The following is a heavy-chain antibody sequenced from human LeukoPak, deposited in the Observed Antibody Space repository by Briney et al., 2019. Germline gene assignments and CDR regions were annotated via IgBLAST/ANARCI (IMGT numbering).Heavy chain of an antibody. D-gene: IGHD3-22*01. CDR1: GGSVSGSAYY. V-gene: IGHV4-31*03. CDR3: ARLYPNFTMILN. J-gene: IGHJ4*02. CDR2: IFYSGST. Sequence: SQTLSLTCTVSGGSVSGSAYYWSWIRQHPRTGLEWSGHIFYSGSTYYTPSLKSRISISVDTSKNQFSLKLSSVTAADTAVYYCARLYPNFTMILNWGQGTLVTVSS.